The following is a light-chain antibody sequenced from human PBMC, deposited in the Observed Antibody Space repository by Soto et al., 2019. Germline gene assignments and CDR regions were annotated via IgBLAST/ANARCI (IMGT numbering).Light chain of an antibody. CDR1: QSVLYNFNNKNY. CDR3: QQYYSTPVT. V-gene: IGKV4-1*01. CDR2: WAS. Sequence: DIVMTQSPDSLAVSLGERATINCKSSQSVLYNFNNKNYLAWNQQKPGQPPKLLIYWASTRESGVPDRFSGSGSGTDFSLTISSLQAEDVAVYYCQQYYSTPVTFGQGTRLEIK. J-gene: IGKJ5*01.